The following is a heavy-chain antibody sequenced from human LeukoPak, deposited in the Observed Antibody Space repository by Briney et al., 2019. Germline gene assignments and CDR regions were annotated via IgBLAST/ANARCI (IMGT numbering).Heavy chain of an antibody. Sequence: SQTLSLTCTVSGGSLSPYYWSWIRQSPGKGLEWIGYISYSGSTNSHPSLKSRVTISVDMPKPQFYLELSSVTAADTAVYYCAREAACGGDCHSPLFDYWGQGTLVTVSS. CDR1: GGSLSPYY. CDR2: ISYSGST. D-gene: IGHD2-21*02. CDR3: AREAACGGDCHSPLFDY. V-gene: IGHV4-59*12. J-gene: IGHJ4*02.